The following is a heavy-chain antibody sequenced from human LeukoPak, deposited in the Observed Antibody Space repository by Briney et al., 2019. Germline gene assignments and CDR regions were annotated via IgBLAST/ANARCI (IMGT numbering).Heavy chain of an antibody. CDR3: AKDVGKWESLHFFDY. CDR2: ISGSGAST. V-gene: IGHV3-23*01. J-gene: IGHJ4*02. D-gene: IGHD1-26*01. Sequence: GGSLRLSCLTSGFTFSTNAMSWVRQSPGKGLEWISGISGSGASTYYTDSVTGRFTISRDNSRNTLYLPMNSLRGDDTAVYYCAKDVGKWESLHFFDYWGQGTLVTVSS. CDR1: GFTFSTNA.